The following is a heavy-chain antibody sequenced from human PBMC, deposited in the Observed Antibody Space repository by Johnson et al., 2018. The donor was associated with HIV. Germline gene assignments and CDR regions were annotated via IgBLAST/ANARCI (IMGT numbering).Heavy chain of an antibody. Sequence: VQLVESGGGLVQPGRSLRLSCAASGFTFDDYAMHWVRQAPGKGLEWVSGISWNSGSIGYADSVKGRFNISRDNAKNSLYLQMNSLRDEDTALYYCARSQGGGRILYYAFDIWGQGTMVTVYS. J-gene: IGHJ3*02. CDR3: ARSQGGGRILYYAFDI. CDR1: GFTFDDYA. CDR2: ISWNSGSI. D-gene: IGHD2-8*01. V-gene: IGHV3-9*01.